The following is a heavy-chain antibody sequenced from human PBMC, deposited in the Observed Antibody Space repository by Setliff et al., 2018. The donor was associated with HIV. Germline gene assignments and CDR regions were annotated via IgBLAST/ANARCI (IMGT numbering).Heavy chain of an antibody. V-gene: IGHV4-61*09. D-gene: IGHD2-15*01. CDR3: ARVPLYCSGGKCFSISAFHI. J-gene: IGHJ3*02. CDR1: GGSMSGTFY. CDR2: IYTSGGA. Sequence: PSETLSLTCSVSGGSMSGTFYWSWIRQPAGKGLEWIGHIYTSGGATFNPSLKSRVTISLDTSKNQFSLKLSSVTAADTAVYYCARVPLYCSGGKCFSISAFHIWGQGTTVTVSS.